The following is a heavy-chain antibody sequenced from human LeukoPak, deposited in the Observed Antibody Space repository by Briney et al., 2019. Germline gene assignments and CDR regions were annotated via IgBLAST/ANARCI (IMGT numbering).Heavy chain of an antibody. CDR2: INYQSATF. CDR3: VKDAGIAARPWYFDS. V-gene: IGHV3-9*01. J-gene: IGHJ4*02. CDR1: GFTFDDYG. Sequence: RSGGSLRLSCAASGFTFDDYGLHWVRQVPGKGLEWVSGINYQSATFDADSVKGRFTISRDNAKSLLFLVMDSLRPEDSALYYCVKDAGIAARPWYFDSWGQGTQVIVSS. D-gene: IGHD6-6*01.